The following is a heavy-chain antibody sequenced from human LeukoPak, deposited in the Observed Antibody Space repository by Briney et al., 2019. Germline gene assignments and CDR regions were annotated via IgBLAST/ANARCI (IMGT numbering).Heavy chain of an antibody. Sequence: SETLSLTCAVYGGSFSGYYWSWVRQPPGKGLEWIGEINHSGSTNYNPSLKSRVTISVDTSKNQFSLKLSSVTAADTAVYYCAREPRMTTVTTIWGQGTLVTVSS. CDR3: AREPRMTTVTTI. D-gene: IGHD4-11*01. CDR1: GGSFSGYY. J-gene: IGHJ4*02. V-gene: IGHV4-34*01. CDR2: INHSGST.